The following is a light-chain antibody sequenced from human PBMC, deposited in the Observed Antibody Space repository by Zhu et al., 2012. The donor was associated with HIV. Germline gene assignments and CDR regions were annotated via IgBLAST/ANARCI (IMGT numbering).Light chain of an antibody. J-gene: IGKJ2*01. V-gene: IGKV1-NL1*01. CDR2: ATS. CDR3: QQYYSYPPNT. CDR1: QGIKSS. Sequence: DIQMTQSPSSLSASVGDRVTITCRASQGIKSSLAWYQQKPGKVPKLLLAATSSLQSGVPSRFSGSGSGTNFTLTISNLQPEDFATYYCQQYYSYPPNTFGQGTKLEIK.